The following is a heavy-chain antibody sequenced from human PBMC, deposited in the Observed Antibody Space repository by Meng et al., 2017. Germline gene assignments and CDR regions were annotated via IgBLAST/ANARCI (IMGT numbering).Heavy chain of an antibody. Sequence: QGQLVQAGSELGKPGAAVKVACKASGYTLTRHAINWLRQAPGQGLQWMGWIDTKTGNPTYVPGFTGRLVFSLDTSVSTAYLQISGLKADDTAVYYCTRDGYSDCSRTSCFDSWGQGTLVTVSS. V-gene: IGHV7-4-1*02. CDR3: TRDGYSDCSRTSCFDS. J-gene: IGHJ4*02. CDR1: GYTLTRHA. CDR2: IDTKTGNP. D-gene: IGHD2-2*01.